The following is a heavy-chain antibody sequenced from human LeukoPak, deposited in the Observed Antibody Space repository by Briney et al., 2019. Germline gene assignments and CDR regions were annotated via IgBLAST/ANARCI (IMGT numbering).Heavy chain of an antibody. CDR2: IGTAGDT. V-gene: IGHV3-13*01. Sequence: GGSPRLSCAASGFTFSSYDMHWVRQATGKGLEWVSAIGTAGDTYYPGSVKGRFTISRENAKNSLYLQMNSLRAEDTAVYYCAKDGYGDYKVTLYYFDYWGQGTLVTVSS. J-gene: IGHJ4*02. D-gene: IGHD4-17*01. CDR3: AKDGYGDYKVTLYYFDY. CDR1: GFTFSSYD.